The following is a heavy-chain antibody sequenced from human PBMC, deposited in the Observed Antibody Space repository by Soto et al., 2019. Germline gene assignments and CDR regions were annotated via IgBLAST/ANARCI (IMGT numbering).Heavy chain of an antibody. CDR3: ARDPGYCSGGSCYGLDY. D-gene: IGHD2-15*01. J-gene: IGHJ4*02. CDR2: IWYDGSNK. CDR1: GFTFSSYG. V-gene: IGHV3-33*01. Sequence: GGSLRLSCAASGFTFSSYGMHWVRQAPGKGLEWVAVIWYDGSNKYYADSVKGRFTISRDNSKNTLYLQMNSLRAEDTAVYYCARDPGYCSGGSCYGLDYWGQGTLVTVSS.